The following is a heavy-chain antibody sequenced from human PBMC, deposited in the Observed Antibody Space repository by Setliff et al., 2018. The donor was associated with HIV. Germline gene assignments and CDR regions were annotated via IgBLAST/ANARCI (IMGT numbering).Heavy chain of an antibody. V-gene: IGHV4-39*07. CDR2: VHYTGST. D-gene: IGHD3-16*01. CDR1: GGSISSTSYY. CDR3: ARTREYRFGFSLGQFDP. Sequence: PSETLSLTCSVSGGSISSTSYYWGWIRQPPGKGLEWIGSVHYTGSTQYNPSLKSRLTMSVDKSNNQFSLRLTSVTAADSAVYYCARTREYRFGFSLGQFDPWGQGTLVTVSS. J-gene: IGHJ5*01.